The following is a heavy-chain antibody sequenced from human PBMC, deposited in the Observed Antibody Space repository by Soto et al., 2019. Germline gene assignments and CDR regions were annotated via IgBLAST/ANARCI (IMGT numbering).Heavy chain of an antibody. Sequence: PEGSLRLSCAASGCTFSSYWMHWVRQAPGKGLVWVSRINSDGSSTNYADSVKGRFTISRDNAKNTLFLQMNSLRVEDTAIYYCARDRADYNFWSGYFNYFDYWGQGTLVTVSS. V-gene: IGHV3-74*01. CDR1: GCTFSSYW. CDR3: ARDRADYNFWSGYFNYFDY. D-gene: IGHD3-3*01. CDR2: INSDGSST. J-gene: IGHJ4*02.